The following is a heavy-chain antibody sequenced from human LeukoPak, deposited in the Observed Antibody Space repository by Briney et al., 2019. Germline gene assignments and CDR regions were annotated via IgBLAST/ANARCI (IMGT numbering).Heavy chain of an antibody. V-gene: IGHV1-2*02. CDR3: ARNPSDYYDSSGYYDDY. J-gene: IGHJ4*02. CDR1: GYTFTSYY. CDR2: IKPNSGGT. Sequence: ASVKVSCKASGYTFTSYYMHWVRQAPGQGLEWMGWIKPNSGGTNYAQKFQGRVTMTRDTSISTAYMELSRLRSDDTAVYYCARNPSDYYDSSGYYDDYWGQGTLVTVSS. D-gene: IGHD3-22*01.